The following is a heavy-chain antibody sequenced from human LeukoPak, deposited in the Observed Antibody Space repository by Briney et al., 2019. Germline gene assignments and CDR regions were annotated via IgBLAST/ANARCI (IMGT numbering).Heavy chain of an antibody. J-gene: IGHJ4*02. CDR2: ISGSGGST. CDR1: GFTLTTYG. D-gene: IGHD3-22*01. CDR3: ARVGSYYDSSGYTTFDY. V-gene: IGHV3-23*01. Sequence: GGSLRLSCAASGFTLTTYGMSWVRQAPGKGLEWVSAISGSGGSTNYADSVKGRFTISRDNSKNTLYLQMNSLRAEDTAVYYCARVGSYYDSSGYTTFDYWGQGTLVTVSS.